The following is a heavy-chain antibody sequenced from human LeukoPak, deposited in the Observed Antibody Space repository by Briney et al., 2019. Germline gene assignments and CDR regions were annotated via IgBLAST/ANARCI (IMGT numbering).Heavy chain of an antibody. D-gene: IGHD1-7*01. CDR3: ARVNNWNYEWGIFDY. Sequence: GGSLRLSCAASGFTFSSYWMHWVRQAPGKGLVWAARINSDGSSTTYADSVKGRFTISRDNAKNTLYLQMNSLRAEDTAVYYCARVNNWNYEWGIFDYWGQGTLVTVSS. CDR1: GFTFSSYW. CDR2: INSDGSST. V-gene: IGHV3-74*01. J-gene: IGHJ4*02.